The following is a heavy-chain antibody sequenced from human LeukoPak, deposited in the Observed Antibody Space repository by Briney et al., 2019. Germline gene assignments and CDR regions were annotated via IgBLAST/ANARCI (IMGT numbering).Heavy chain of an antibody. CDR3: ARGGGSGSYYHYYYYYMDV. J-gene: IGHJ6*03. Sequence: GGSLRLSCAASGFTFSSYSMNWVRQAPGKGLECVSYISSSSSTIYYADSVKGRFTISRDNAKNSLYLQMNSLRAEDTAVYYCARGGGSGSYYHYYYYYMDVWGKGTKVTISS. CDR1: GFTFSSYS. D-gene: IGHD3-10*01. CDR2: ISSSSSTI. V-gene: IGHV3-48*04.